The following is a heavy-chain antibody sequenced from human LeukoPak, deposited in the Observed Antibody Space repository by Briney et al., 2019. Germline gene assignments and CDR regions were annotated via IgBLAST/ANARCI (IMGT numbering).Heavy chain of an antibody. D-gene: IGHD5-24*01. Sequence: GGSLRLSCAASGFTFSSYSMNWVRQAPGKGLEWVSSISSSSSYIYYADSVKGRFTISRDNAKNSLYLQMNSLRAEDTAVYYCARVESYYYGMDVWGQGTTVTVSS. CDR1: GFTFSSYS. V-gene: IGHV3-21*01. CDR3: ARVESYYYGMDV. J-gene: IGHJ6*02. CDR2: ISSSSSYI.